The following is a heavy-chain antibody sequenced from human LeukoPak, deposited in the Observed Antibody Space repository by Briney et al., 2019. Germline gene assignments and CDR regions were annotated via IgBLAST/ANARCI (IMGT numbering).Heavy chain of an antibody. D-gene: IGHD4-11*01. CDR2: IYYSGST. J-gene: IGHJ4*02. Sequence: SETLSLTCTVSGGSISSYYWSWIRQPPGKGLEWIGSIYYSGSTYYNPSLKSRVTISVDTSKNQFSLKLSSVTAADTAVYYCASHYTSFDYWGQGTLVTVSS. V-gene: IGHV4-39*01. CDR3: ASHYTSFDY. CDR1: GGSISSYY.